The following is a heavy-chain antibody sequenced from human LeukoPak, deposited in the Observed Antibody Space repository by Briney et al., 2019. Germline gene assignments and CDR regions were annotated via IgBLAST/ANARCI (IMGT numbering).Heavy chain of an antibody. V-gene: IGHV4-34*01. Sequence: SETLSLTCAVYGGSFSGYYWSWIRQPPGKGMEWIGEINHSASTNHTPSLKSRVTISVDTSKNQFSLKLSSVTAADTAVYYCARTMVRGVIITKRHNWFDPWGQGTLVTVSS. J-gene: IGHJ5*02. CDR2: INHSAST. D-gene: IGHD3-10*01. CDR3: ARTMVRGVIITKRHNWFDP. CDR1: GGSFSGYY.